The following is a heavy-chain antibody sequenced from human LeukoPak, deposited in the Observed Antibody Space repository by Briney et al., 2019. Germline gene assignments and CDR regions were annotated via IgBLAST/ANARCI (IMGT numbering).Heavy chain of an antibody. V-gene: IGHV4-34*01. Sequence: SETLSLTCAVYGESFSGYYWSWIRQPPGKGLEWIGEINHSGSTNYNPSLRSRVTISVDTSKNQFSLKLSSVTAADTAVYYCARHQRGTYYYDSSGRKFDYWGQGTLVTVSS. CDR3: ARHQRGTYYYDSSGRKFDY. CDR2: INHSGST. J-gene: IGHJ4*02. CDR1: GESFSGYY. D-gene: IGHD3-22*01.